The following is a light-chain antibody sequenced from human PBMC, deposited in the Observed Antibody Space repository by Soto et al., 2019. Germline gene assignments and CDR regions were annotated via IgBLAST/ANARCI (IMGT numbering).Light chain of an antibody. J-gene: IGLJ2*01. CDR2: DAS. V-gene: IGLV3-21*02. CDR3: QVWDSSSDHVV. Sequence: SYELTQPPSVSVAPGQTARITCGGNNIGSKSVHWYQQKPGQAPVLVVYDASDRPSGIPERFSGSNSGNTATLTISRVEAGDEADYYCQVWDSSSDHVVFGGGTKRTVL. CDR1: NIGSKS.